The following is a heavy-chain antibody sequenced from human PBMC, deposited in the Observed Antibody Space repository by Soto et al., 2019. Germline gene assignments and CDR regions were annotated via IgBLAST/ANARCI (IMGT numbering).Heavy chain of an antibody. CDR1: GDSISRISYY. D-gene: IGHD6-19*01. V-gene: IGHV4-39*01. J-gene: IGHJ4*02. CDR2: IHYSGST. CDR3: ATNSGWFCDY. Sequence: QVQLQESGPGLVKPSETLSLTCSVSGDSISRISYYWGWIRQPPGKGLEWIGNIHYSGSTYYNPSLNSRVTISHDTSKNQISLTLTSVTAADTSIYYCATNSGWFCDYWGQGTLVTVSS.